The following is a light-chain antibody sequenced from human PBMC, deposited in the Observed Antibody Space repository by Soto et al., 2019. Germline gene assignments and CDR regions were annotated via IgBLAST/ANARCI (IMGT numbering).Light chain of an antibody. Sequence: DIQLTQSPSFLLASVGDRVTITCRASQGISSYLAWYQQKPGKAPKLLIYAASTLQSGVPSRFSGSGSGTEFTLTISSLQPEDFSTYYCQQLNSFGPGTKVDIK. V-gene: IGKV1-9*01. CDR2: AAS. CDR1: QGISSY. CDR3: QQLNS. J-gene: IGKJ3*01.